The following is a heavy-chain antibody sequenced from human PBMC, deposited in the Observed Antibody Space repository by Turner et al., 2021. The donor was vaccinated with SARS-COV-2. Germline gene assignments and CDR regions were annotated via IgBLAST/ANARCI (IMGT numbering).Heavy chain of an antibody. D-gene: IGHD2-2*01. V-gene: IGHV3-33*01. CDR3: ARESTSWMGGMDV. Sequence: QVQLVESGGGVVQPGRSVRLSCAASGFTFSSYGMHWVRQAPGKGLEWVAVIWFDGSNKYYADSVKGRFTISRDSSKNTLYLQMNSLRAEDTAVYYCARESTSWMGGMDVWGQGTTVTVSS. CDR2: IWFDGSNK. CDR1: GFTFSSYG. J-gene: IGHJ6*02.